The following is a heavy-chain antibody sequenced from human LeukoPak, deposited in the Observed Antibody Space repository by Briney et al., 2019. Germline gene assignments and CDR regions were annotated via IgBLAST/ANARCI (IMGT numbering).Heavy chain of an antibody. J-gene: IGHJ3*02. CDR2: ISWNRGSI. CDR3: AKDTRPATGGAFDI. CDR1: GFTFDDYA. Sequence: GGSLRLSCAASGFTFDDYAMHWVRQAPGKGLEWVSGISWNRGSIGYADSVKGRFTISRDNAKNSPYLQMNSLRAEDMALYYCAKDTRPATGGAFDIWGQGTMVTVSS. D-gene: IGHD2-2*01. V-gene: IGHV3-9*03.